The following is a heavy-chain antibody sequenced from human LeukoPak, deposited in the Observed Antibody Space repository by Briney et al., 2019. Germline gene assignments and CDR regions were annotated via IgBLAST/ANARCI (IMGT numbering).Heavy chain of an antibody. Sequence: GGSLRLSCAASGFTFDDYGMSWVRQAPGKGLEWVYGINWNGGSTGYADSVKGRFTISRDNAKNSLYLQMKSLRAEDTALYYCARDFVKAGTPHIDYWGQGTLVTVSS. J-gene: IGHJ4*02. D-gene: IGHD1-7*01. CDR2: INWNGGST. CDR3: ARDFVKAGTPHIDY. CDR1: GFTFDDYG. V-gene: IGHV3-20*04.